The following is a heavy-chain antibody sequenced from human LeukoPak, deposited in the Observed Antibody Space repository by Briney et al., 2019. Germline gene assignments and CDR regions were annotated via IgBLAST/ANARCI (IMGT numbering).Heavy chain of an antibody. D-gene: IGHD1-26*01. CDR3: ARDIVGATGLYYFDY. CDR2: IIPIFGTA. J-gene: IGHJ4*02. V-gene: IGHV1-69*05. CDR1: GGTFSSYA. Sequence: SVKVSCKASGGTFSSYAISWVRQAPGQGREWMGRIIPIFGTANYAQKFQGRVTITTDESTSTAYMELSSLRSEDTTVYYCARDIVGATGLYYFDYWGQGTLVTVSS.